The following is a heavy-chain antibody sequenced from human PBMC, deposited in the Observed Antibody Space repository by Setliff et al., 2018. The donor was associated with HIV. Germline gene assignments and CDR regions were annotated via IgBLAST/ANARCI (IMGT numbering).Heavy chain of an antibody. CDR2: IYHSGST. J-gene: IGHJ6*03. CDR1: GDSISDTTYY. Sequence: SETLSLTCSVSGDSISDTTYYWGWIRQPPGKGLEWIGNIYHSGSTLYKPSLKSRVTMSVDTSKNQFSLKLNSVTAADTAVYYCTRVTYFYYYYMDVWGKGTTVTVSS. CDR3: TRVTYFYYYYMDV. V-gene: IGHV4-39*01. D-gene: IGHD5-18*01.